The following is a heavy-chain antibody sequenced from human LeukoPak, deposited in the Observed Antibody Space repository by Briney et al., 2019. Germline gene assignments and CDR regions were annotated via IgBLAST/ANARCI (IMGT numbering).Heavy chain of an antibody. J-gene: IGHJ5*02. D-gene: IGHD3-10*01. Sequence: SVKVSCKASGGTFSSYAISWVRQAPGQGLEWMGGIIPVFGTANYAQKFQGRVTITADKSTSTAYMELSSLRSEDTAVYYCAREVTMVRGVITINWFDPWGQGTLVTVSS. V-gene: IGHV1-69*06. CDR2: IIPVFGTA. CDR3: AREVTMVRGVITINWFDP. CDR1: GGTFSSYA.